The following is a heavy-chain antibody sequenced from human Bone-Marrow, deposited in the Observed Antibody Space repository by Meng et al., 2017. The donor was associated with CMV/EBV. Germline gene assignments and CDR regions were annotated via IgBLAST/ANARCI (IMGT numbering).Heavy chain of an antibody. CDR3: ANLAPWN. J-gene: IGHJ1*01. Sequence: GGSLRLSCTASGFTFSNYGFHWVRRAPGKGLEGVAFIRYDGTNKFYADSVKDRFTISRDNSKNTLYLEMSRLRTEDTAVYYCANLAPWNWGQGTLVTVSS. V-gene: IGHV3-30*02. CDR1: GFTFSNYG. D-gene: IGHD2-15*01. CDR2: IRYDGTNK.